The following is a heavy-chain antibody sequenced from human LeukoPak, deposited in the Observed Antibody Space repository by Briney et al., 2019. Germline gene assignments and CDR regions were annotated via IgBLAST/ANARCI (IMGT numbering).Heavy chain of an antibody. CDR3: ARVRAAAATPPLFDY. Sequence: PGGSLRLSCAASGFTFSSYSMNWVRQAPGKGLEWVSSISSSSSYIYYADSVKGRFTISRDNAKNSLYLQMNSLRAEDTAVYYCARVRAAAATPPLFDYWGQGTLVTVSS. D-gene: IGHD6-13*01. CDR2: ISSSSSYI. CDR1: GFTFSSYS. J-gene: IGHJ4*02. V-gene: IGHV3-21*01.